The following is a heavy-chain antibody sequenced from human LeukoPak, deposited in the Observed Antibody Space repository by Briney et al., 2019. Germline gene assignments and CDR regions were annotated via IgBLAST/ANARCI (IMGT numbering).Heavy chain of an antibody. CDR3: ARVSTDTYYYDSPYFDY. V-gene: IGHV1-69*04. Sequence: GASVKVSCKAFGGTFSSYAISWVRQAPGQGLEWMGRIIPILGIANYAQKFQGRVTITADKSTSTAYMELSSLRSEDTAVYYCARVSTDTYYYDSPYFDYWGQGTLVTVSS. J-gene: IGHJ4*02. CDR2: IIPILGIA. CDR1: GGTFSSYA. D-gene: IGHD3-22*01.